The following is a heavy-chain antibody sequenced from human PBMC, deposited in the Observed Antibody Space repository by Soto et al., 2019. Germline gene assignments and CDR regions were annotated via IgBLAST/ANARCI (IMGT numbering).Heavy chain of an antibody. CDR2: IIPIFGTA. Sequence: QVQLVQSGAEVKKPGSSVKVSCKASGGTFSSYAISWVRQAPGQGLEWMGGIIPIFGTANYAQKFQGRVTSTADESTSTAYMELSSLRSEDTAVYYCARADPHEYSSPRRDYYYGMDVWGQGTTVTVSS. CDR1: GGTFSSYA. V-gene: IGHV1-69*12. D-gene: IGHD6-6*01. J-gene: IGHJ6*02. CDR3: ARADPHEYSSPRRDYYYGMDV.